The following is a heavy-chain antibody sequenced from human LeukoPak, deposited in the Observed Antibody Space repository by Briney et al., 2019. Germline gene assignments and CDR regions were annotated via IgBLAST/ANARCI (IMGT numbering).Heavy chain of an antibody. D-gene: IGHD4-17*01. CDR1: GFTFSSYG. CDR2: ISYDGSNK. V-gene: IGHV3-30*03. CDR3: AREGGDYYFDY. Sequence: PGGSLRLSCAASGFTFSSYGMHWVRQAPGKGLEWVAVISYDGSNKYYADSVKGRFTISRDNSKNTLYLQMNSLRAEDTAVYYCAREGGDYYFDYWGQGTLVTVSS. J-gene: IGHJ4*02.